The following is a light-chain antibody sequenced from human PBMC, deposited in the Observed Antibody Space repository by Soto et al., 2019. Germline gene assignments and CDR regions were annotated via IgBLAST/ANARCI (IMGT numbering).Light chain of an antibody. CDR3: QQLNTYPVT. CDR2: AAS. V-gene: IGKV1-9*01. Sequence: IQLTQSPSSLSASVGDSVTITCRASQGISRYLSWYQQKSGRAPKLLISAASTLQSGVPARFSGSGSGTDFTLSITNLQPEDFATYYCQQLNTYPVTFGGGTKVDTK. J-gene: IGKJ4*01. CDR1: QGISRY.